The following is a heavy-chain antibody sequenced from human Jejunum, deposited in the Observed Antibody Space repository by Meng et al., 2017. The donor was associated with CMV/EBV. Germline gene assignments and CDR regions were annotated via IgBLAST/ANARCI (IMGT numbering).Heavy chain of an antibody. V-gene: IGHV3-48*04. J-gene: IGHJ5*02. CDR3: ARDLQLST. D-gene: IGHD5-18*01. Sequence: SCAASGFPFSSYSMTLVRQAPGKGLEWVSSITSSSGTIYYADSVKGRFTIFRDNAKNSLHLQMNSLRADDTAVYYCARDLQLSTWGQGTLVTVSS. CDR2: ITSSSGTI. CDR1: GFPFSSYS.